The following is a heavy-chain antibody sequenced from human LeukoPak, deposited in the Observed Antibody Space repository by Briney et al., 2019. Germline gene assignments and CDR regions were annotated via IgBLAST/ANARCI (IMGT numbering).Heavy chain of an antibody. CDR2: INPSGGST. J-gene: IGHJ6*02. Sequence: ASVKVSCKASGYTFTGYYMHWVRQAPGQGLEWMGIINPSGGSTSYAQKFQGRVTMTRDTSTSTVYMELSSLRSEDTAVYYCARGVVTAIPLHYYGMDVWGQGTTVTVSS. CDR1: GYTFTGYY. D-gene: IGHD2-21*02. V-gene: IGHV1-46*01. CDR3: ARGVVTAIPLHYYGMDV.